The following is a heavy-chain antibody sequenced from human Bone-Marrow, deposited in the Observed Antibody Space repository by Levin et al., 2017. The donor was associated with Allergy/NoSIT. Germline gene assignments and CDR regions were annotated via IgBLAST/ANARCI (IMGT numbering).Heavy chain of an antibody. D-gene: IGHD2-2*01. CDR3: IPGFCSSSSCSAYGD. V-gene: IGHV3-9*01. Sequence: SLKISCAASGFTFDDYAMHWVRQAPGKGLEWVSGITWNSGTIDYADSVRGRFTISRDNARNSLYLQMNSLRTDDTAFYYCIPGFCSSSSCSAYGDWGQGTLVTVSS. CDR1: GFTFDDYA. J-gene: IGHJ4*02. CDR2: ITWNSGTI.